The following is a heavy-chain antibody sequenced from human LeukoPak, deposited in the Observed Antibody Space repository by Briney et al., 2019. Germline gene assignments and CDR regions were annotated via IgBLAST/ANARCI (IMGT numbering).Heavy chain of an antibody. V-gene: IGHV1-3*01. J-gene: IGHJ4*02. CDR2: INAGNGNT. Sequence: ASVKVSCKASGYTFTSYAMHWVRQAPGQRLEWMGWINAGNGNTKYSQKFQGRVTITRDTSASTAYMELSSLRSEDTAVYYCARVAYGSGWLNYWGQGTLVTVSS. D-gene: IGHD6-19*01. CDR1: GYTFTSYA. CDR3: ARVAYGSGWLNY.